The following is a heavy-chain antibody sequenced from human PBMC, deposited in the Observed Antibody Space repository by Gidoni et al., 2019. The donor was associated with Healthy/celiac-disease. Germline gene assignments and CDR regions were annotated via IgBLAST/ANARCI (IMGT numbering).Heavy chain of an antibody. V-gene: IGHV3-33*01. D-gene: IGHD6-19*01. J-gene: IGHJ4*02. Sequence: QVQMVESGGGVVQTGRSLRIPCAASGCTFSSYGMHWVSQAPGKGMEWVAVIWYDGSNKYYADSVKGRFTISRDNSKNTLYLQMNSLRAEDTAVYYCARGVGSGIAVAGYFDYWGQGTLVTVSS. CDR2: IWYDGSNK. CDR3: ARGVGSGIAVAGYFDY. CDR1: GCTFSSYG.